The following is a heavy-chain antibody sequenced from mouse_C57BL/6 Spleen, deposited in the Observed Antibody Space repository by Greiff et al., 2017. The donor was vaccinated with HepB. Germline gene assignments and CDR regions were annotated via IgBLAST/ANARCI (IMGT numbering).Heavy chain of an antibody. Sequence: EVQLQQSGAELVRPGASVKLSCTASGFNIKDDYMHWVKQRPEQGLEWIGWIDPENGDTEYASKFQGKATITADTSSNTAYLQLSSLTSEDTAVYYCTREGYYYGSSEGFAYWGQGTLVTVSA. CDR2: IDPENGDT. CDR3: TREGYYYGSSEGFAY. J-gene: IGHJ3*01. CDR1: GFNIKDDY. D-gene: IGHD1-1*01. V-gene: IGHV14-4*01.